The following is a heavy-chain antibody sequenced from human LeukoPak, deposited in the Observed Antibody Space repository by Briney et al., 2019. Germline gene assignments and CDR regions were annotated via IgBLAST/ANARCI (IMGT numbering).Heavy chain of an antibody. Sequence: GESLQISCKGSGYSFTSFWIGWVRQMPGKGLEWMGIIHPGDSDTRYSPSFQGQVTISADKSVSTAYLQWSSLKASDTAMYYCARGTTDIVVVVAATGFDYWGQGTLVTVSS. CDR2: IHPGDSDT. J-gene: IGHJ4*02. V-gene: IGHV5-51*01. CDR1: GYSFTSFW. D-gene: IGHD2-15*01. CDR3: ARGTTDIVVVVAATGFDY.